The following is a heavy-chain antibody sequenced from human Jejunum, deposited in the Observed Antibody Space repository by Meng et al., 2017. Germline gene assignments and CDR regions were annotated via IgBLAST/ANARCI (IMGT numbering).Heavy chain of an antibody. CDR3: ARDAGGCGNDCYYFDH. V-gene: IGHV1-18*01. D-gene: IGHD2-21*02. CDR1: GYTFNRYG. J-gene: IGHJ4*02. Sequence: ASVKVSFKASGYTFNRYGISWWRQAPGQGPEWMGWISAYSASAKYAQKFQGRVIMTTETSTNTVYMELMRLTSDDTAVYYCARDAGGCGNDCYYFDHWGQGTLVTVSS. CDR2: ISAYSASA.